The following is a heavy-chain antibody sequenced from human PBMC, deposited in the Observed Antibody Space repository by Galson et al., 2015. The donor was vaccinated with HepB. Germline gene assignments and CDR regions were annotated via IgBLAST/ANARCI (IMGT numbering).Heavy chain of an antibody. J-gene: IGHJ6*03. CDR1: GFIFSDYY. CDR3: ARVKDYSNGYFYYYMDV. CDR2: ISDGSSYT. V-gene: IGHV3-11*06. Sequence: SLRLSCAVSGFIFSDYYMSWIRQAPGKGLEWISYISDGSSYTNYADSVRGRFSISRDNAKNSLYLQMNSLRAEDMAVYYCARVKDYSNGYFYYYMDVRGKGTTVTVSS. D-gene: IGHD4-11*01.